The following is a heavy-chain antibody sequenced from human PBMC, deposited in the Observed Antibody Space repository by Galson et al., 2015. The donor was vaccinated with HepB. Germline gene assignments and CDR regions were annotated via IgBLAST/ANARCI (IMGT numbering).Heavy chain of an antibody. CDR2: ISGSSSDT. CDR1: GFTFSGYY. CDR3: VRDITAPGSTYYFDY. D-gene: IGHD6-13*01. V-gene: IGHV3-11*06. Sequence: SLRLSCAASGFTFSGYYLSWIRQAPGKGLEWISYISGSSSDTNYADSVKGRFTVSRDNARNSLYLQMNSLRVEDTAVYYCVRDITAPGSTYYFDYWGQGTLLTVSP. J-gene: IGHJ4*02.